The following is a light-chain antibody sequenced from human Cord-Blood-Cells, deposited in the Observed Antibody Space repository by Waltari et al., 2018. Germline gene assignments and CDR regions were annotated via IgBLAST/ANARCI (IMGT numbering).Light chain of an antibody. J-gene: IGLJ1*01. V-gene: IGLV1-47*01. CDR3: AAWDDSLSGHYV. CDR1: SSNLGSNY. CDR2: RNN. Sequence: QSVLTQPPSASGTPGQRVTISCSGSSSNLGSNYVYWYQQPPGTAPKLLIYRNNQRPSGVPDRFSGSKSGTSASLAISGLRSEDEADYYCAAWDDSLSGHYVFGTGTKVTVL.